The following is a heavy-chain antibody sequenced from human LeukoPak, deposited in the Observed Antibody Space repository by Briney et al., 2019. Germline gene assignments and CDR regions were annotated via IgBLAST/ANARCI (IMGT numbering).Heavy chain of an antibody. J-gene: IGHJ4*02. D-gene: IGHD6-6*01. V-gene: IGHV4-34*01. CDR3: ARGDSSSSGFPFDY. Sequence: SETLSLTCAVYGGSFSGYYWSWIRQPPGKGPEWIGEINHSGSTNYNPSLKSRVTISVDTSKNQFSLKLSSVTAADTAVYYCARGDSSSSGFPFDYWGQGTLVTVSS. CDR1: GGSFSGYY. CDR2: INHSGST.